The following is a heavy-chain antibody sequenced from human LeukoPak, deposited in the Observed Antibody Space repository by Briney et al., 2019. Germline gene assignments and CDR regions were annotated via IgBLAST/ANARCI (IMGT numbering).Heavy chain of an antibody. J-gene: IGHJ4*02. CDR1: GFTFCSYG. Sequence: GGSLRLSCAASGFTFCSYGMHWVRQAPGKGLEWVAFIRYDGSNKYYADSVKGRFTISRDNSKNTLYLQMNSLRAEDTAVYYCAKADPNRIRGVDYWGQGTLVTVSS. V-gene: IGHV3-30*02. CDR3: AKADPNRIRGVDY. D-gene: IGHD2-15*01. CDR2: IRYDGSNK.